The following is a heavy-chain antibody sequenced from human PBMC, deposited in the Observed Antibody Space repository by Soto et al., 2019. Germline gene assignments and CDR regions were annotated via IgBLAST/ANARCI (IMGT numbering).Heavy chain of an antibody. D-gene: IGHD2-2*01. V-gene: IGHV1-69*13. CDR3: ARERSVGYCITTTCPKPFYYYAMDV. J-gene: IGHJ6*02. CDR2: IIPVFGTP. CDR1: GGTFTNYA. Sequence: SVKVSCKASGGTFTNYAFSWVRQAPGQGLEWVGGIIPVFGTPDYAQKFQGRVTITADESTRTASMELSSLRSDDTAVYYCARERSVGYCITTTCPKPFYYYAMDVWGQGTTVTVSS.